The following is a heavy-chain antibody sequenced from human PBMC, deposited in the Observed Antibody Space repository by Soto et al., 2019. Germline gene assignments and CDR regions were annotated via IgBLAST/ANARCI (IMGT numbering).Heavy chain of an antibody. J-gene: IGHJ4*02. CDR1: GYSFTSYW. V-gene: IGHV5-51*01. Sequence: PGESLKISCRASGYSFTSYWIGWVRQMPGKGLEWMGIIYPGDSDTRYSPSFQGQVTISADKSISTAYLQWSSLKASDTAMYYCVREPYYYDSSGVDYWGQGTLVTVSS. CDR2: IYPGDSDT. CDR3: VREPYYYDSSGVDY. D-gene: IGHD3-22*01.